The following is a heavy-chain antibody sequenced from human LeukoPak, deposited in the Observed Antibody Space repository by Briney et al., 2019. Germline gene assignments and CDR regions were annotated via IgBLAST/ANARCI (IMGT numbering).Heavy chain of an antibody. D-gene: IGHD5-18*01. CDR3: ATAYNYGRDAFDI. Sequence: GASVKVSCKASGYTFTGYYIHWVRQAPGQGLEWMGMIRPSGGSTTYAQKFQGRVTMTGDTSTSTVYMELSSLRSEDTAVYYCATAYNYGRDAFDIWGQGTMVTVSS. CDR1: GYTFTGYY. J-gene: IGHJ3*02. V-gene: IGHV1-46*01. CDR2: IRPSGGST.